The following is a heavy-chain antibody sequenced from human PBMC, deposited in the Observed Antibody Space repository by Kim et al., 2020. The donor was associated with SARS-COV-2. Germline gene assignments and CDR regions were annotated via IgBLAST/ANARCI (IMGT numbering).Heavy chain of an antibody. CDR3: ARSDDYVWGKIYGMDV. D-gene: IGHD3-16*01. V-gene: IGHV4-31*03. CDR1: GGSISSGGYY. CDR2: IYYSGST. Sequence: SETLSLTCTVSGGSISSGGYYWSWIRQHPGKGLEWIGYIYYSGSTYYNPSLKSRVTISVDTSKNQFSLKLSSVTAADTAVYYCARSDDYVWGKIYGMDVWGQGTTVTVSS. J-gene: IGHJ6*02.